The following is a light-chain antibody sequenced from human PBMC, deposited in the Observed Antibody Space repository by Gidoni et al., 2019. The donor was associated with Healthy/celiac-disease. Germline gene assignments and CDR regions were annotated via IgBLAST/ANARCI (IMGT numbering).Light chain of an antibody. V-gene: IGKV4-1*01. Sequence: DIVMMQSPDSLAVSLCERATINCKSSQSVLYSSNNHNYLAWYQQKPGKPPKLLIYWASTRESGVPDRFSGSGATTDFTLTISSLQAEDVAVYYCQQYSTSPFTFGPGTKVDIK. CDR3: QQYSTSPFT. CDR2: WAS. CDR1: QSVLYSSNNHNY. J-gene: IGKJ3*01.